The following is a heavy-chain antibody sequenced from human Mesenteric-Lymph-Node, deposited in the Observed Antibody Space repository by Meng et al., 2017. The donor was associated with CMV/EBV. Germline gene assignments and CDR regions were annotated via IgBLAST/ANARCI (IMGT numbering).Heavy chain of an antibody. CDR1: SISSDFYY. V-gene: IGHV4-31*02. CDR3: ARTAYYASGGYNAFDV. J-gene: IGHJ3*01. CDR2: IFHSGTT. D-gene: IGHD3-22*01. Sequence: SISSDFYYWTWIRQRPGKGLEWIGYIFHSGTTCYSPSLGSRAIIFADPAKNQFSLSLTSVTAADTALYYCARTAYYASGGYNAFDVWGQGTVVTVSS.